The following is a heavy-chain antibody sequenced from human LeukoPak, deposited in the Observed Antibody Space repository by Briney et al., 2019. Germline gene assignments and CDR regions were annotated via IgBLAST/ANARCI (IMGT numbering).Heavy chain of an antibody. Sequence: GRSLRLSCAASGFTFDDYAMHWVRQAPGKGLEWVSGISWNSGSIGYADSVKGRFTISRDNAKNSLYLQMNSLRAEDTALYYCAKDLNDYSNKAMGWGQGTLVTVSS. D-gene: IGHD4-4*01. CDR2: ISWNSGSI. V-gene: IGHV3-9*01. CDR1: GFTFDDYA. J-gene: IGHJ4*02. CDR3: AKDLNDYSNKAMG.